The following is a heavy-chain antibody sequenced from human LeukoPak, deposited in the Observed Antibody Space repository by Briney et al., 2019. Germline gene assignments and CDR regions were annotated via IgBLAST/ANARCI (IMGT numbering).Heavy chain of an antibody. V-gene: IGHV1-18*01. Sequence: ASVKVSCTASGYMFTSYGITWVRQAPGQRLEWMGWISAYKGNTNAIQKFQGRVTITTDESTSTAYMELSSLRSEDTAVYYCARAKLEGARVGRYAFDIWGQGTMVTVSS. CDR2: ISAYKGNT. J-gene: IGHJ3*02. CDR3: ARAKLEGARVGRYAFDI. CDR1: GYMFTSYG. D-gene: IGHD1-26*01.